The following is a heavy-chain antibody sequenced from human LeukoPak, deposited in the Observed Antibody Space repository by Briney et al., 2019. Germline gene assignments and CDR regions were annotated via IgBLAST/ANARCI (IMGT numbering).Heavy chain of an antibody. D-gene: IGHD3-3*01. Sequence: SETLSLTCTVSGGSISSYYWNWIRQPPGKGLEWIGQINPSRNTNYNPSLKSRVTISVDTSKKQFSLKLSSVTAADTAVYYCARRYDFWSGYPPPLDYWGQGTLVTVSS. CDR2: INPSRNT. CDR3: ARRYDFWSGYPPPLDY. V-gene: IGHV4-34*01. CDR1: GGSISSYY. J-gene: IGHJ4*02.